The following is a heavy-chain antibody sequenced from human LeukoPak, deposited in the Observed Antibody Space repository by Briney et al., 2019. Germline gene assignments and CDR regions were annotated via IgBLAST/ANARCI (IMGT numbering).Heavy chain of an antibody. D-gene: IGHD6-6*01. J-gene: IGHJ6*02. CDR3: TREWRGIASHYDGMDV. V-gene: IGHV3-13*01. Sequence: GGSLGLSCVASGFSVATYDMYWVRQAAGRGLEWVSAVGTNHDTLYLGSVKGRFTISRENAKNSFSLQMNYLRVEDTAVYYCTREWRGIASHYDGMDVWGQGTTVTVSS. CDR1: GFSVATYD. CDR2: VGTNHDT.